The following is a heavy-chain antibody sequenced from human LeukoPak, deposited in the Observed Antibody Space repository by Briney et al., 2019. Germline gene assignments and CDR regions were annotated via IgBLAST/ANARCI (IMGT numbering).Heavy chain of an antibody. Sequence: SGGSLRLSCAASGFTFSSYAMSWVRQAPGKGLEWVSAISGSGGSTYYADSVKGRFTISRDNSKNTLYLQMNSLRAEDTAVYYCANYPDSYYYDSSGYLYWGQGTLVTVSS. V-gene: IGHV3-23*01. CDR2: ISGSGGST. J-gene: IGHJ4*02. D-gene: IGHD3-22*01. CDR1: GFTFSSYA. CDR3: ANYPDSYYYDSSGYLY.